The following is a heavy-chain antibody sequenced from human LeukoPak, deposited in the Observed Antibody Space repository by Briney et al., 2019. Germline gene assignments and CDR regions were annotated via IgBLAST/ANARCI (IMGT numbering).Heavy chain of an antibody. CDR1: GFTFTSYG. V-gene: IGHV3-33*06. CDR2: IWYDGSQK. CDR3: AKAQGNYYYYYYMDV. Sequence: GTSLRLSCAASGFTFTSYGMHWVRQAPGKGLDWLAVIWYDGSQKYYADSVKGRFTISRDNSKNTLYLQMNSLRAEDTAVYYCAKAQGNYYYYYYMDVWGKGTTVTVSS. J-gene: IGHJ6*03.